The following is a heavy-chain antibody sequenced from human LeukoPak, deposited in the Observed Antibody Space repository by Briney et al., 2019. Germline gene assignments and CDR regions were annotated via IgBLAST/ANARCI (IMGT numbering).Heavy chain of an antibody. CDR3: ARPDGYNPPSAP. D-gene: IGHD5-24*01. CDR1: GYTFTGYY. V-gene: IGHV1-2*02. Sequence: VASVQVSCKASGYTFTGYYMHWVRQAPGQGLEWMGWINPNSGGTNYAQKFQGRVTITADKSTSTAYMELSSLRSEDTAVYYCARPDGYNPPSAPWGQGTLVTVSS. J-gene: IGHJ5*02. CDR2: INPNSGGT.